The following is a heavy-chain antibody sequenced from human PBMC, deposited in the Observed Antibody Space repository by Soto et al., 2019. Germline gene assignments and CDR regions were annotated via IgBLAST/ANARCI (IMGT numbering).Heavy chain of an antibody. CDR3: AKDPPTDYYDSSGYYDY. J-gene: IGHJ4*02. CDR1: GFTFSSYA. D-gene: IGHD3-22*01. CDR2: ISGSGGST. V-gene: IGHV3-23*01. Sequence: PGGSLRLSCTASGFTFSSYAMSWVRQAPGNGLEWVSAISGSGGSTYYADSVKGRFTISRDNSKNTLYLQMNSLRAEDTAVYYCAKDPPTDYYDSSGYYDYWGQGTLVTVSS.